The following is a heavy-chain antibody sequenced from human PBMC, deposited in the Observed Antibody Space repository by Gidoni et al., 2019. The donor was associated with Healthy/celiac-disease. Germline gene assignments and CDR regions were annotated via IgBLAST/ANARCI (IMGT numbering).Heavy chain of an antibody. CDR3: ARAPRGFGELPYYYYGMDV. CDR1: GGSISSYY. Sequence: QVQLQESGPGLVKPSETLSLTCTVSGGSISSYYWSWIRQPPGKGLEWIGYIYYSGSTNYNPSLKSRVTISVDTSKNQFSLKLSSVTAADTAVYYCARAPRGFGELPYYYYGMDVWGQGTTVTVSS. V-gene: IGHV4-59*01. J-gene: IGHJ6*02. CDR2: IYYSGST. D-gene: IGHD3-10*01.